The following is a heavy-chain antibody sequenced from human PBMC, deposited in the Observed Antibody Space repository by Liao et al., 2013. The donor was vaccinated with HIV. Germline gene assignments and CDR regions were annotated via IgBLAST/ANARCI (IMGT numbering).Heavy chain of an antibody. J-gene: IGHJ6*03. CDR1: GGSFSGYY. CDR3: ARLHSSSWSYYYYYYMDV. D-gene: IGHD6-13*01. Sequence: QVQLQQWGAGLLKPSETLSLTCAVYGGSFSGYYWSWIRQPPGKGLEWIGEINHSGSTNYNPSLKSRVTISVDTSKNQFSLKLSSVTAADTAVYYCARLHSSSWSYYYYYYMDVWGKGTTVTVSS. V-gene: IGHV4-34*01. CDR2: INHSGST.